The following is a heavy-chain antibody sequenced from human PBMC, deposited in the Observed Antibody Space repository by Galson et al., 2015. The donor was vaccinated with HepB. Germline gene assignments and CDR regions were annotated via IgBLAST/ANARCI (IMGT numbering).Heavy chain of an antibody. CDR1: GFTFSSYW. J-gene: IGHJ6*02. CDR3: ARGGYYYYGMDV. Sequence: SLRLSCAASGFTFSSYWMHWVRQAPGKGLVWVSRINSDGSSTSYADSVKGRSTISRDNAKNTLYLQMNSLRAEDTAVYYCARGGYYYYGMDVWGQGTTVTVSS. V-gene: IGHV3-74*01. CDR2: INSDGSST.